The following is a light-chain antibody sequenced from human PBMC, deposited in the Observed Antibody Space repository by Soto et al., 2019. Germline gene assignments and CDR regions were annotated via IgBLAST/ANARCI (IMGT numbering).Light chain of an antibody. CDR3: QQDASCPVS. J-gene: IGKJ4*01. CDR1: QGISSW. V-gene: IGKV1-12*01. Sequence: TQMTQSPSSVSASVGDRVTITFRASQGISSWLAWYQEKPGKAPMLLIYAASSLQSGVPSRFSCSGSGTDFTLNTASLQPADFATYYGQQDASCPVSVGGGTKVENK. CDR2: AAS.